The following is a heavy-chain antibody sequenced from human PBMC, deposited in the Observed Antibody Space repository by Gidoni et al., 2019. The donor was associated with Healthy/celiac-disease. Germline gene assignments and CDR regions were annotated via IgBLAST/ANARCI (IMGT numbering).Heavy chain of an antibody. CDR2: INHSGST. CDR1: GGSFSGYY. Sequence: QVQLQQWGAGLLKPSETLSLTCAVYGGSFSGYYWSWIRQPPGKGLEWIGEINHSGSTNYNPSLKRRVTISVDTSKNQFSLKLSSVTAADTAVYYCARGPYRGRAVAAAIGNYFDYWGQGTLVTVSS. J-gene: IGHJ4*02. D-gene: IGHD6-19*01. V-gene: IGHV4-34*01. CDR3: ARGPYRGRAVAAAIGNYFDY.